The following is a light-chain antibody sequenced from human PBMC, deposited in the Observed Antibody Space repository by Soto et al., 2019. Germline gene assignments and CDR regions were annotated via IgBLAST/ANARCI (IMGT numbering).Light chain of an antibody. CDR1: QSVSASY. Sequence: EIVLTQSPGTLSLSPGERATLSCRASQSVSASYLAWYQQKPGQAPRLLIYAASSRATGIPDRFSGSGSGKDFTVTVSRLEPEDFAVYYCQQYGKSPEISFGQRTRPEI. CDR3: QQYGKSPEIS. J-gene: IGKJ5*01. CDR2: AAS. V-gene: IGKV3-20*01.